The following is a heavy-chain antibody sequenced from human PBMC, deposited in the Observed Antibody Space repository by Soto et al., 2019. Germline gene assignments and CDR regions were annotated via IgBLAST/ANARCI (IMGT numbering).Heavy chain of an antibody. J-gene: IGHJ4*02. V-gene: IGHV3-23*01. D-gene: IGHD3-3*01. CDR2: ISGSGGST. CDR1: GFTFSSHA. CDR3: ARTIFGVVTVWGNFDC. Sequence: GGSLRLSCAASGFTFSSHAMSWVRQAPGKGLEWVSGISGSGGSTYYADSVKGRFTISRDNSKNTLYLQMNSQRAEDTAVYYCARTIFGVVTVWGNFDCWGQGTLVTVSS.